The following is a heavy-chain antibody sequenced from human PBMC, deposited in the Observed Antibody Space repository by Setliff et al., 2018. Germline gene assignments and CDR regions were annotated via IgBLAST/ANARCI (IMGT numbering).Heavy chain of an antibody. CDR2: MNPNSGDT. Sequence: ASVKVSCKASGYTFTSYDINWVRQATGQGLEWMGWMNPNSGDTNYAQKFQGRVTMTRDTSITTAYMEVSRMRSDDTAVYYCARGQQLLTGDFKYWGQGTMVTVSS. J-gene: IGHJ4*03. V-gene: IGHV1-2*02. D-gene: IGHD1-26*01. CDR1: GYTFTSYD. CDR3: ARGQQLLTGDFKY.